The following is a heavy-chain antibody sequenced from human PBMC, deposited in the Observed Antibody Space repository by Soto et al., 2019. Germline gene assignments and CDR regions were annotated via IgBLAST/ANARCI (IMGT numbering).Heavy chain of an antibody. CDR1: GYIFTDYY. CDR2: INPNNGGT. Sequence: ASVKVSCKASGYIFTDYYMHWVRQAPGQELGWMGRINPNNGGTNYAQKFQGRVTITRDTSASTAYMELSSLRSEDTAVYYCARDSGGFDPWGQGTLVTVSS. J-gene: IGHJ5*02. CDR3: ARDSGGFDP. V-gene: IGHV1-2*06. D-gene: IGHD6-25*01.